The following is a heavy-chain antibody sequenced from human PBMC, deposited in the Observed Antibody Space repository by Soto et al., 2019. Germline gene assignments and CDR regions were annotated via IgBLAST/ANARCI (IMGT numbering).Heavy chain of an antibody. CDR3: ARDPHDFWSSYFFDP. CDR2: ISPYNGKT. D-gene: IGHD3-3*01. V-gene: IGHV1-18*04. CDR1: GYTFATYG. J-gene: IGHJ5*02. Sequence: VASVKFSCKASGYTFATYGINWARQAPGLGLEWMGWISPYNGKTEFAEKFQGRVTMATDTSTSTAYMEVRSLRSDDTAVYYCARDPHDFWSSYFFDPWGQGTLVTVSS.